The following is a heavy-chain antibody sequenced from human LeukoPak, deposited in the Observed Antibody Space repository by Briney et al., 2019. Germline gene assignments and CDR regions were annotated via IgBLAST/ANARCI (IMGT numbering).Heavy chain of an antibody. V-gene: IGHV3-48*01. CDR1: GFTFSSYR. D-gene: IGHD1-26*01. Sequence: GGSLRLSCAASGFTFSSYRMNWVRQAPGKGLEWVSYISSSSNTIYYADSVKGRFTISRDNAKNSLYLQMNSLRAENTAVYYCAKDPSGSYSKRWFDPWGQGTLVTVSS. J-gene: IGHJ5*02. CDR2: ISSSSNTI. CDR3: AKDPSGSYSKRWFDP.